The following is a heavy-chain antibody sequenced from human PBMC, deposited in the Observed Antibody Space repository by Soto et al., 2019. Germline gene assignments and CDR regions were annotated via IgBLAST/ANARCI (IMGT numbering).Heavy chain of an antibody. CDR2: LIPIFGAA. CDR3: ARGRSSPNFNL. J-gene: IGHJ5*02. Sequence: QVQLVQSGAEVRKPGSSVKVSCKISGGTFTNYVISWLRQAPGQGLEWMGGLIPIFGAANLAQKIQGRVTITADESTSTVNRELRSLTSEDTAVYYCARGRSSPNFNLWGPGTLLTAPS. CDR1: GGTFTNYV. D-gene: IGHD6-6*01. V-gene: IGHV1-69*01.